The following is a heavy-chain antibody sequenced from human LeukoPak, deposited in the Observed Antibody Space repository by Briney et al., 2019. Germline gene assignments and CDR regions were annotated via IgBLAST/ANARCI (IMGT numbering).Heavy chain of an antibody. J-gene: IGHJ3*01. CDR1: RGSFSGYF. D-gene: IGHD2-8*02. Sequence: PSETLSLTCDVYRGSFSGYFWSWIRQTPGKGLEWLGEMNDSGSTNYNPSLKSRVTISVAVSKNQYSLRLTSVTAADTAVYYCARKGFVESTGWRGAFDVWGQGTMVTVFS. CDR3: ARKGFVESTGWRGAFDV. CDR2: MNDSGST. V-gene: IGHV4-34*01.